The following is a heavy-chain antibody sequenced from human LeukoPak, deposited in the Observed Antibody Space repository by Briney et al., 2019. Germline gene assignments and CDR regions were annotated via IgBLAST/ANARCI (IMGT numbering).Heavy chain of an antibody. V-gene: IGHV3-23*01. CDR2: ISGSGGST. J-gene: IGHJ4*02. D-gene: IGHD2-15*01. CDR1: GFTFSSYA. Sequence: PGGSLRLSCAASGFTFSSYAMSWVRQAPGKGLEWVSDISGSGGSTYYADSVKGRFTVSRDNSKNTLYLQMNSLRAEDTAVYYCAKDVGYCSGGSCYSVEVGDYWGQGTLVTVSS. CDR3: AKDVGYCSGGSCYSVEVGDY.